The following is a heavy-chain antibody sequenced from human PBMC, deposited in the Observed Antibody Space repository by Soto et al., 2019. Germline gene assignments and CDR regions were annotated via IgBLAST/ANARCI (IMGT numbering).Heavy chain of an antibody. Sequence: SETLSLTXTVAGGSISGFYWSWVRQPAGKGLEWIGRIYSSGATKYNPSLRNRVTMSVDTSTDQYSLNLASMTAADTAVYFCARGPVCGNDCYFDVWGQGTQVTVSS. D-gene: IGHD2-21*02. CDR1: GGSISGFY. CDR3: ARGPVCGNDCYFDV. CDR2: IYSSGAT. J-gene: IGHJ4*02. V-gene: IGHV4-4*07.